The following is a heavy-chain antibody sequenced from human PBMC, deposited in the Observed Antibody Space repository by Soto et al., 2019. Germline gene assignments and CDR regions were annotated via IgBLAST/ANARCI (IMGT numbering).Heavy chain of an antibody. CDR1: GFTFRSNW. D-gene: IGHD2-21*01. J-gene: IGHJ4*02. Sequence: EVQLEESGGGLVQPGGSLRLSCVASGFTFRSNWMHWVRQAPGKGPVWVSRIMSDGSITNYADDVKGRFTISRDNAKNTLYLQMNNVRTEDTAVYYCAATVATRPNWGQGTLVTVSS. CDR2: IMSDGSIT. CDR3: AATVATRPN. V-gene: IGHV3-74*01.